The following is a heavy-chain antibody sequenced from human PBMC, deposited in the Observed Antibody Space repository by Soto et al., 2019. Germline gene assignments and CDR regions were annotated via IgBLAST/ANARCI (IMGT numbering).Heavy chain of an antibody. J-gene: IGHJ4*02. CDR1: GFTFINYG. CDR2: IWYDGNNK. CDR3: ARGLHSLFDY. D-gene: IGHD2-21*01. Sequence: WGSLRLSCAASGFTFINYGMHLFRQAPGKWLEWVAVIWYDGNNKYYADSVKGRFTISRDNSNNTLYVQMTSLRAEDTAVYYCARGLHSLFDYWGQGTLVTVSS. V-gene: IGHV3-33*01.